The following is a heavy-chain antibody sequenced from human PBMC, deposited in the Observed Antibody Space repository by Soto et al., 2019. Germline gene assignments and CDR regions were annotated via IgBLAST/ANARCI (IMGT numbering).Heavy chain of an antibody. J-gene: IGHJ6*02. D-gene: IGHD6-19*01. CDR1: GVTFSKFI. V-gene: IGHV1-69*01. CDR2: IIPIFCTA. CDR3: AKVRYSSPMGYYYGMDV. Sequence: QVQLEQSGGEVKKPGSSVKVSCKASGVTFSKFIMTWVRQAPGLGLEWVGGIIPIFCTANYAQKFQGRVTSTADESTSTSYLEVSNLRSEDTAVYYCAKVRYSSPMGYYYGMDVWGQGTAVTVSS.